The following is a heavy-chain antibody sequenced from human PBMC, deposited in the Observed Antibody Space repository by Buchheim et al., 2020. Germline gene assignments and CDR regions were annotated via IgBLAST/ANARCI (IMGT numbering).Heavy chain of an antibody. CDR2: IWYDGSNK. D-gene: IGHD1-7*01. Sequence: QVQLVESGGGVVQPGRSLRLSCAASGFTFSSYGMHWVRQAPGKGLEWVAVIWYDGSNKYYADSVKGRFTISRDNSKNTLYLQMNSLRAEDTAVYYCARDFSLELQMPDWYFDLWGRGTL. J-gene: IGHJ2*01. V-gene: IGHV3-33*01. CDR3: ARDFSLELQMPDWYFDL. CDR1: GFTFSSYG.